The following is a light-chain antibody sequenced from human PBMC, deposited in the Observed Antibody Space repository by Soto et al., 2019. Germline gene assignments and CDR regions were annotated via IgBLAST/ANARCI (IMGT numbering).Light chain of an antibody. CDR2: AAS. J-gene: IGKJ1*01. CDR1: QSVSSTY. V-gene: IGKV3-20*01. Sequence: EIVLTQSPGTLSLSPGDRATLSCRPSQSVSSTYLDWYQQKPGQAPRLLIYAASSRATGIPDRFSGGASATDFTLTISRLEPEDFAVYYCRHYINSQWTFGQGTKVEIK. CDR3: RHYINSQWT.